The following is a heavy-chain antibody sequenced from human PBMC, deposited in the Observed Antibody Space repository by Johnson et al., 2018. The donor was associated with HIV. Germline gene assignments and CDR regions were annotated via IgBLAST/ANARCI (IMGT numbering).Heavy chain of an antibody. CDR2: ITFEGSDK. Sequence: QVQLVESGGGVVQPGRSLRLSCAASGFTFSSYWMHWVRQGPGKGLEWVAVITFEGSDKYYADSVKGRVTISRDDSKNTLYLQMNSLRAEDTAVYYCARSQVAATSEGAFDIWGQGTMVTVSS. CDR1: GFTFSSYW. D-gene: IGHD2-15*01. CDR3: ARSQVAATSEGAFDI. J-gene: IGHJ3*02. V-gene: IGHV3-30*03.